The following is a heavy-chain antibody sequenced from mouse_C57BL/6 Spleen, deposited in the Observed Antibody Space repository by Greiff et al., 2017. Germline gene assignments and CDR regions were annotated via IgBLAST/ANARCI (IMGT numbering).Heavy chain of an antibody. J-gene: IGHJ2*01. CDR1: GYTFTSYW. CDR3: ARTAFFSNHFDY. V-gene: IGHV1-64*01. CDR2: IHPNSGST. Sequence: QVQLQQPGAELVKPGASVKLSCKASGYTFTSYWMHWVKQRPGQGLEWIGMIHPNSGSTNYNEKFKSKATLTVDKSSSTAYMQLSSPTSEDAAVYYCARTAFFSNHFDYWGQGPTLTVSS. D-gene: IGHD2-5*01.